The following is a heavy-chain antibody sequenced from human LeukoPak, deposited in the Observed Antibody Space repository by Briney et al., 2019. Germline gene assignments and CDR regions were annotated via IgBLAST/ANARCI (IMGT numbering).Heavy chain of an antibody. J-gene: IGHJ4*02. Sequence: GGSLRLSCAASGFTFSSYAMSWVRQAPGKGLGWVSAISGSGGSTYYADSVKGRFTISRDNSKNTLYLQMNSLRAEDTAVYYCANSPHGSTDYWGQGTLVTVSS. CDR2: ISGSGGST. V-gene: IGHV3-23*01. CDR3: ANSPHGSTDY. CDR1: GFTFSSYA. D-gene: IGHD3-10*01.